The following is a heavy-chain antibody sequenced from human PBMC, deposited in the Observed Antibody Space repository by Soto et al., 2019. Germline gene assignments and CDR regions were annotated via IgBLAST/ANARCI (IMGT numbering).Heavy chain of an antibody. V-gene: IGHV3-30-3*01. CDR2: ISDDGINK. CDR1: GFTFSTYA. J-gene: IGHJ3*02. Sequence: QVQLVESGGGVVQPGRSLRLSCAASGFTFSTYAMHWVRQAPGKGLEWVAIISDDGINKYYADSVRGRFTISRDNSKNTLYPQMNSLRAEDTAVYYCAKVRERQNDAFDIWGQGTMVTVSS. D-gene: IGHD1-26*01. CDR3: AKVRERQNDAFDI.